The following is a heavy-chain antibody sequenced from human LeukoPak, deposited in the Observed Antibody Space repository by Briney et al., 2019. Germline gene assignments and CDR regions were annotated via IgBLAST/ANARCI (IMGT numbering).Heavy chain of an antibody. J-gene: IGHJ4*02. V-gene: IGHV1-46*01. CDR1: GYTFTSYY. D-gene: IGHD3-10*01. CDR2: INPSGGST. CDR3: ARALVSMVRGDDAAWDY. Sequence: ASVNVSCKASGYTFTSYYMHWVRQAPGQGLEWMGIINPSGGSTSYAQKFQGGVTMTRDTSTSTVYMELSSLRSEDTAVYYCARALVSMVRGDDAAWDYWGQGTLVTVSS.